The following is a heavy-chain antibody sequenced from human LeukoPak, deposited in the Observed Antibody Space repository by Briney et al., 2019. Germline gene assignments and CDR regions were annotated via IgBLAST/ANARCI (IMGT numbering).Heavy chain of an antibody. D-gene: IGHD3-16*01. J-gene: IGHJ4*02. CDR1: GFPFDRYW. CDR2: IKHDGSEK. Sequence: GGSLRLSCVASGFPFDRYWMSWVRQAPGKGLEWVANIKHDGSEKNFVDSVKGRFTISRDNAENSLFLQMNSLRADDTAGYFCARQLIYEAYFDFWGQGTLVTVSS. V-gene: IGHV3-7*01. CDR3: ARQLIYEAYFDF.